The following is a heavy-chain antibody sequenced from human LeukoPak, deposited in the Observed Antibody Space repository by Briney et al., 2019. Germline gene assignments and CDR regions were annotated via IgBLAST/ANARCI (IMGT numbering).Heavy chain of an antibody. CDR1: GFTFSSYW. J-gene: IGHJ4*02. Sequence: PGGSLRLSCAASGFTFSSYWMHWVRQTPGKGLVWVALIFSDGSNTVYADSVKGRFTISRDNAKNTLFLQMNSLRPEHTAIYYCATDGHGTLPFDYWGQGTLVTVSS. CDR2: IFSDGSNT. D-gene: IGHD1-26*01. V-gene: IGHV3-74*01. CDR3: ATDGHGTLPFDY.